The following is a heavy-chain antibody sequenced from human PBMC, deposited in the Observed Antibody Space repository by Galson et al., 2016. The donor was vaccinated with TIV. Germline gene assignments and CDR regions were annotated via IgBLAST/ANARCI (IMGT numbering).Heavy chain of an antibody. D-gene: IGHD2-21*01. V-gene: IGHV3-66*02. CDR1: TFNIKDNY. J-gene: IGHJ6*02. Sequence: SLRLSCAASTFNIKDNYMTWVRQAPGKGLEWVSIISSGGYTFYADSAKGRFTISRDNSKNTVYLQMNSLRAEDTGVYYCARDRRFCGNECYLYYYYGMDVWGQGTTVTVSS. CDR3: ARDRRFCGNECYLYYYYGMDV. CDR2: ISSGGYT.